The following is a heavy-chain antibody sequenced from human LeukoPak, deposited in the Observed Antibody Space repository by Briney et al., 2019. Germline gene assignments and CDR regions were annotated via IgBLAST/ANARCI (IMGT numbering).Heavy chain of an antibody. CDR3: ARDGLQLWSLTPTYFDY. CDR2: ISGSDGST. CDR1: GFTFSRNS. Sequence: GGSLRLSCAASGFTFSRNSMTWVRQAPGKGLEWVSAISGSDGSTYYADSVKGRFTISRDNSKNTLYLQMNSLRAEDTAVYYCARDGLQLWSLTPTYFDYWGQGTLVTVSS. V-gene: IGHV3-23*01. D-gene: IGHD5-18*01. J-gene: IGHJ4*02.